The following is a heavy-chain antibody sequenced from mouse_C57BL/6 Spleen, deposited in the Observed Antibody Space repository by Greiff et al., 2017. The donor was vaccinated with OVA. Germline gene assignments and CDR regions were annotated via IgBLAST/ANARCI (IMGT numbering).Heavy chain of an antibody. J-gene: IGHJ3*01. V-gene: IGHV1-52*01. D-gene: IGHD2-4*01. CDR1: GYTFTSYW. CDR3: ARWGDYDGGCAY. Sequence: QVQLQQPGAELVRPGSSVKLSCKASGYTFTSYWMHWVKQRPIQGLEWIGNIDPSDSETHYNQKFKDKATLIVDKSSSTAYMQLSSLTSEDSAVYYCARWGDYDGGCAYWGQGTLVTVSA. CDR2: IDPSDSET.